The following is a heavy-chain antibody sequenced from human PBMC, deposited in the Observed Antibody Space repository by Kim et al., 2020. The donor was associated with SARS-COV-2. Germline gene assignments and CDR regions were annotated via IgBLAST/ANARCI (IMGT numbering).Heavy chain of an antibody. CDR2: INHSGST. J-gene: IGHJ3*02. V-gene: IGHV4-34*01. CDR1: GGSFSGYY. Sequence: SETLSPTCAVYGGSFSGYYWSWIRQPPGKGLEWIGEINHSGSTNYNPSLKSRVTISVDTSKNQFSLKLSSVTAADTAVYYCARIPSQNKLRLITMVRGVIVDAFDIWGQGTMVTVSS. CDR3: ARIPSQNKLRLITMVRGVIVDAFDI. D-gene: IGHD3-10*01.